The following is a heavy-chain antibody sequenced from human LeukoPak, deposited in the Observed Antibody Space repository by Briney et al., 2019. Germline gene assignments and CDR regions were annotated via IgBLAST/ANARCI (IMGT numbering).Heavy chain of an antibody. CDR3: ASELYF. Sequence: FSAASGFTFSSYTMNWVRLAPGKGLEWLSSISRSGDSIFYADSVKGRFTISRDSDKTTLYLQTNSLRAEDTAVYYCASELYFWGQGTLVTVSS. D-gene: IGHD3-10*01. CDR1: GFTFSSYT. V-gene: IGHV3-21*01. CDR2: ISRSGDSI. J-gene: IGHJ4*02.